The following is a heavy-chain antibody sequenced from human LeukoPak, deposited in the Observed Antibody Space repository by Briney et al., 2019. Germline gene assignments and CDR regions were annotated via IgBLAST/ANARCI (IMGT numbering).Heavy chain of an antibody. CDR1: GYTFTSYG. D-gene: IGHD3-10*01. J-gene: IGHJ4*02. Sequence: ASVKVSCKASGYTFTSYGISWVRQAPGQGLEWMGWISAYNGNTNYAQKLQGRVTMTTDTSTSTAYMELRSLRSDDTAVYYCARAPYCYGSGSYFYYWGQGTLVTVSS. CDR3: ARAPYCYGSGSYFYY. V-gene: IGHV1-18*01. CDR2: ISAYNGNT.